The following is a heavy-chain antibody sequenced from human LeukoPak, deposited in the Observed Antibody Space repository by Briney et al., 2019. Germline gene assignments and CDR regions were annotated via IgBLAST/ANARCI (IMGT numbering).Heavy chain of an antibody. CDR3: ARDGGIGDIVVVPAALDAFDI. V-gene: IGHV4-59*01. CDR1: GGSISSYY. D-gene: IGHD2-2*01. CDR2: IYYSGST. J-gene: IGHJ3*02. Sequence: SETLSLTCTVSGGSISSYYWSWIRQPPGKGLEWIGYIYYSGSTNYNPSLKSRVTISVDTSKNQFSLKMSSVTAADTAVYCCARDGGIGDIVVVPAALDAFDIWGQGTMVTVSS.